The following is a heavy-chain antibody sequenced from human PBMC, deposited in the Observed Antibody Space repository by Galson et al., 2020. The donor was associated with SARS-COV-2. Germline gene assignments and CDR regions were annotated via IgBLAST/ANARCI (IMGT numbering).Heavy chain of an antibody. Sequence: GESLKISCAASGFTFSSYAMSWVRQAPGKGLEWVSAISGSGGSTYYADSVKGRFTISRDNSKNTLYLQMNSLRAKDTAVYYCAKELDWGYYYYGMDVWGQGTTVTVSS. CDR3: AKELDWGYYYYGMDV. D-gene: IGHD7-27*01. CDR1: GFTFSSYA. J-gene: IGHJ6*02. V-gene: IGHV3-23*01. CDR2: ISGSGGST.